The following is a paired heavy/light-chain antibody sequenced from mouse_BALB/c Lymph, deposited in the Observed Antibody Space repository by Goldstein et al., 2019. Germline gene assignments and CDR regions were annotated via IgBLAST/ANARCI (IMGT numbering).Heavy chain of an antibody. V-gene: IGHV6-7*02. CDR3: TTYYGGWAMDY. CDR1: GFTFSDYW. CDR2: IRNKPYNYET. Sequence: EVKLDETGGGLVQPGRPMKLSCVASGFTFSDYWMNWVRQSPEKGLEWVAQIRNKPYNYETYYSDSVKGRFTISRDDSKSSVYLQMNNLRAEDMGIYYCTTYYGGWAMDYWGQGTSVTVSS. J-gene: IGHJ4*01. D-gene: IGHD1-1*02.
Light chain of an antibody. CDR1: KSISKY. CDR3: QQHNEYPYT. CDR2: SGS. J-gene: IGKJ4*01. V-gene: IGKV16-104*01. Sequence: DVQITQSPSYLAASPGETITINCRASKSISKYLAWYQEKPGKTNKLLIYSGSTLQSGIPSRFSGSGSGTDFTLTISSLEPEDFAMYYCQQHNEYPYTFGSGTKLEIK.